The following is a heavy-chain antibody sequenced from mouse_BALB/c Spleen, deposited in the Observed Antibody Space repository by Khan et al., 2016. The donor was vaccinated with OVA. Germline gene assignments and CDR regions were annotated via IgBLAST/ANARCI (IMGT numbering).Heavy chain of an antibody. D-gene: IGHD1-1*01. CDR2: IWAGGST. J-gene: IGHJ3*01. Sequence: QVQLKESGPGLVAPSQSLSISCTVSGFSLTTYGVHWVRQPPGKGLEWLGVIWAGGSTNHNSALMSRLSISKDNSKSQVFLKMNSLQTDDTAMYYCTRAFYYGDWFAYWGPGTLVTVSA. CDR1: GFSLTTYG. V-gene: IGHV2-9*02. CDR3: TRAFYYGDWFAY.